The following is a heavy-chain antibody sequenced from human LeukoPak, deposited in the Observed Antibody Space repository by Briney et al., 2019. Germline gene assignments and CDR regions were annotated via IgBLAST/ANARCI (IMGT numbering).Heavy chain of an antibody. V-gene: IGHV3-53*01. CDR3: ARGYSSSWYD. Sequence: PGGSLRLSCAASGFTVSSNYVGWVRQVPGKGLELVSVIFTGGTTYYADSVRDRFTISRDNSKNTLFLQMNSLRAEDTAMYYCARGYSSSWYDWGQGTLVTVSS. J-gene: IGHJ4*02. CDR1: GFTVSSNY. D-gene: IGHD6-13*01. CDR2: IFTGGTT.